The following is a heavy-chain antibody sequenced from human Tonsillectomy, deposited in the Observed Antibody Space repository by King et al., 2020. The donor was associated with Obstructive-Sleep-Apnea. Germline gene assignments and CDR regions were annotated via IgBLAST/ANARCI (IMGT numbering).Heavy chain of an antibody. CDR2: INLGNCKT. D-gene: IGHD6-13*01. CDR3: AREGRPAAGIYYFDY. CDR1: GYTFTSINI. J-gene: IGHJ4*02. Sequence: QLVQSGAEVNRPGASVTVSCKPSGYTFTSINIIHCVRQAPGQRLALKEWINLGNCKTKISQKFQGRVTITRETSANTAHMELSSLRSEDTALYYCAREGRPAAGIYYFDYWGQGTLVTVSS. V-gene: IGHV1-3*01.